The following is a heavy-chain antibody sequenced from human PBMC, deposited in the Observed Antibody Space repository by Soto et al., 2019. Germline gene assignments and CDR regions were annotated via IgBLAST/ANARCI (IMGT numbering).Heavy chain of an antibody. J-gene: IGHJ6*02. CDR1: GYTFISHG. Sequence: QVQLVQSGVEVKKPGASVKVSCKASGYTFISHGISWVRQAPGQGLEWMGWISGKMGNTNYAQKLQGRVTLTTDTSTSTAYMELRSLRSDDTAVYYCARVSSYIVVVPDYGMDVWGQGTTVTVSS. CDR3: ARVSSYIVVVPDYGMDV. D-gene: IGHD2-15*01. V-gene: IGHV1-18*04. CDR2: ISGKMGNT.